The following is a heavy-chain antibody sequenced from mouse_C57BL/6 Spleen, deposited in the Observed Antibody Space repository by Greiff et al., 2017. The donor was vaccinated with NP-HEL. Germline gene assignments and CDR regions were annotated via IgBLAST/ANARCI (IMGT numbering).Heavy chain of an antibody. D-gene: IGHD1-1*01. V-gene: IGHV5-16*01. J-gene: IGHJ1*03. CDR1: GFTFSDYY. Sequence: EVKLEESEGGLVQPGSSMKLSCTASGFTFSDYYMAWVRQVPEKGLEWVANINYDGSSTYYLDSLKSRFIISRDNAKNILYLQMSSLKSEDTATYYCARDRVTTVWYFDVWGTGTTVTVSS. CDR2: INYDGSST. CDR3: ARDRVTTVWYFDV.